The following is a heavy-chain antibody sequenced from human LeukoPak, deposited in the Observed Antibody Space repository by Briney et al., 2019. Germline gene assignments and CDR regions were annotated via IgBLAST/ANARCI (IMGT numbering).Heavy chain of an antibody. V-gene: IGHV1-3*01. D-gene: IGHD3-22*01. J-gene: IGHJ6*02. Sequence: AASVKVSCKASGYTFTSYAMHWVRQAPGQRLEWMGWTNAGNGNTKFSQKFQGRVTITRDTSASTAYMELSSLRSEDTAVYYCARDPTYYYDSSGYTRGWDYYYYYGMDVWGQGTTVTVSS. CDR2: TNAGNGNT. CDR3: ARDPTYYYDSSGYTRGWDYYYYYGMDV. CDR1: GYTFTSYA.